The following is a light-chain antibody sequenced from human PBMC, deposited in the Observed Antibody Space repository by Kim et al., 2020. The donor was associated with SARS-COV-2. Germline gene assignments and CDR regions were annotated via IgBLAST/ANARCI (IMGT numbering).Light chain of an antibody. Sequence: SPGERAPLSCRASQSVSSNLAWYQQEPGQAPRLLIYGASTRATGSPARFSGSGSGTEFTLTISSLQSEDFAVYYCQQYNNWPPWTFGQGTKVEIK. J-gene: IGKJ1*01. CDR3: QQYNNWPPWT. V-gene: IGKV3-15*01. CDR2: GAS. CDR1: QSVSSN.